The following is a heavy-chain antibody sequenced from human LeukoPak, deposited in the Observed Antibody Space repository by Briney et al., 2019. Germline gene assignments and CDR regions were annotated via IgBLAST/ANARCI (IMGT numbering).Heavy chain of an antibody. CDR1: GFTFSSYA. CDR3: AKGHSSGWDYYYYMDV. D-gene: IGHD6-19*01. V-gene: IGHV3-23*01. CDR2: ISGSGGST. J-gene: IGHJ6*03. Sequence: GGSLRLSCAASGFTFSSYAMSWVRQAPGKGLEWVSAISGSGGSTYYADSVKGRFTTSRDNAKNTLYLQMNSLRAEDTAVYYCAKGHSSGWDYYYYMDVWGKGTTVTVSS.